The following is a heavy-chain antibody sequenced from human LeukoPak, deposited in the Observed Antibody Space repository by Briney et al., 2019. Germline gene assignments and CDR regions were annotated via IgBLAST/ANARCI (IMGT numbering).Heavy chain of an antibody. CDR2: IYYSGST. V-gene: IGHV4-39*01. Sequence: PSETLSLTCTVSGGSISSSSYYWGWIRQPPGKGLEWLGSIYYSGSTYYNPSLKSRVTISVDTPKKQFSLKLSSVTAADTAVYYCARLRPWTTVTSPVYYFDYWGQGTLVTVSS. J-gene: IGHJ4*02. D-gene: IGHD4-17*01. CDR1: GGSISSSSYY. CDR3: ARLRPWTTVTSPVYYFDY.